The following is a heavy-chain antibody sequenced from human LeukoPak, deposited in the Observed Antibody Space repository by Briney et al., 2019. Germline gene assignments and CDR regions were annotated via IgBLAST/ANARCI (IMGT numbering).Heavy chain of an antibody. CDR1: GFIVSSNY. D-gene: IGHD3-22*01. Sequence: GGSLRLSCAASGFIVSSNYINWVRQAPGKGLEWVSLIKYDGSNEYYADSVKGRFTVSRDDSKNTLYLQMNSLRAEDTAVYYCARGQSVGWEVGVCDYWGQGALVTVAS. CDR3: ARGQSVGWEVGVCDY. CDR2: IKYDGSNE. J-gene: IGHJ4*02. V-gene: IGHV3-30*03.